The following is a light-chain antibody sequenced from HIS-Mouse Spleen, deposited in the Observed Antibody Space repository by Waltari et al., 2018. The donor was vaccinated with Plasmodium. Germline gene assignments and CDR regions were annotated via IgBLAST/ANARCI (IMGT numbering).Light chain of an antibody. CDR1: QSVSSN. CDR3: QQYNNWPPYT. J-gene: IGKJ2*01. Sequence: DIVMTQSPATLSVSPGERATLSCSASQSVSSNFAWYQQKPGQAPRLLIYGASPRATGIPARFSGSGSGTEFTLTISSLQSEDFAVYYCQQYNNWPPYTFGQGTKLEIK. CDR2: GAS. V-gene: IGKV3-15*01.